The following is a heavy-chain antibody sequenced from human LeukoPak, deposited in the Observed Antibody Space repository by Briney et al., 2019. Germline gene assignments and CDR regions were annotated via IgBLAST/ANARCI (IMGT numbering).Heavy chain of an antibody. V-gene: IGHV1-8*01. CDR3: ARRGHDYGGSYYFDY. Sequence: ASVKVSCKASGYTFTSCDINWVRQATGQGLEWMGWMNPNSGNTGYAQKFQGRVTMTRNTSISTAYMELSSLRSEDTAVYYCARRGHDYGGSYYFDYWGQGTLVTVSS. D-gene: IGHD4-23*01. CDR1: GYTFTSCD. J-gene: IGHJ4*02. CDR2: MNPNSGNT.